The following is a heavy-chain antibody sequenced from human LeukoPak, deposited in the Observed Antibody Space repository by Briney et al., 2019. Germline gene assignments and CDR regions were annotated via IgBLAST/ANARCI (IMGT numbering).Heavy chain of an antibody. Sequence: GGSLGLSCAASGFTFSSYAMSWVRQAPGKGLEWVSAISGSGGSTYYADSVKGRFTISRDNSKNTLYLQMNSLRAEDTAVYYCARRAYNWGAFDIWGQGTMVTVSS. CDR3: ARRAYNWGAFDI. V-gene: IGHV3-23*01. CDR1: GFTFSSYA. D-gene: IGHD5-24*01. CDR2: ISGSGGST. J-gene: IGHJ3*02.